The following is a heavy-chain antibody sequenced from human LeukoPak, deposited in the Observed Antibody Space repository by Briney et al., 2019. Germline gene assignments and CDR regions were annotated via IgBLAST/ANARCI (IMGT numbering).Heavy chain of an antibody. CDR3: AASHSALTTVEDYCYYGMDV. CDR1: GYTLTELS. CDR2: FDPEDGET. J-gene: IGHJ6*02. V-gene: IGHV1-24*01. D-gene: IGHD4-23*01. Sequence: ASVKVSCKVSGYTLTELSMHWVRPAPGKGLEWMGGFDPEDGETIYAQKFQGRVTMTEDTSTDTAYMELSSLRSEDTAVYYCAASHSALTTVEDYCYYGMDVWGQGTTVTVSS.